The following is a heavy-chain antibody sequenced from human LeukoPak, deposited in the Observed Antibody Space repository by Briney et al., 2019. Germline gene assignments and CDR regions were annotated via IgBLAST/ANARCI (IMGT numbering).Heavy chain of an antibody. V-gene: IGHV1-69*05. D-gene: IGHD3-3*01. CDR3: AANRLEWLLGYYYYMDV. CDR1: GGTFSSYA. J-gene: IGHJ6*03. Sequence: GSSVKVSCKASGGTFSSYAISWVRQAPGQGLEWIGGIIPIFGTANYAQKFQGRVTITTDESTSTAYMELSSLRSEDTAVYYCAANRLEWLLGYYYYMDVWGKGTTVTVSS. CDR2: IIPIFGTA.